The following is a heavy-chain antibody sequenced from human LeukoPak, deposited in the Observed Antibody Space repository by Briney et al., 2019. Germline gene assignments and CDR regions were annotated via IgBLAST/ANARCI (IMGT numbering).Heavy chain of an antibody. D-gene: IGHD1-1*01. V-gene: IGHV1-69*05. Sequence: ASVKVSCKASGGTFSSYAISWVRQTPGQGLEWMGGIIPIFGTANYAQKLQGRVTMTTDTSTSTAYMELRSLRSDDTAVYYCARDGGTAPWYFDLWGRGTLVTVSS. CDR3: ARDGGTAPWYFDL. CDR1: GGTFSSYA. J-gene: IGHJ2*01. CDR2: IIPIFGTA.